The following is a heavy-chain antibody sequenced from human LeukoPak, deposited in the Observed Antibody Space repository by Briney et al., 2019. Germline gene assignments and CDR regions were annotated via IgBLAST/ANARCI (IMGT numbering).Heavy chain of an antibody. CDR1: GFTFSSYA. CDR2: ISGSGGST. CDR3: ATPGWITMVRGVTFDY. V-gene: IGHV3-23*01. D-gene: IGHD3-10*01. Sequence: GGSLRLSCAASGFTFSSYAMSWVRQASGKGLEWVSAISGSGGSTYYADSVKGRFTISRDNSKNTLYLQMNSLRAEDTAVYYCATPGWITMVRGVTFDYWGQGTLVTVSS. J-gene: IGHJ4*02.